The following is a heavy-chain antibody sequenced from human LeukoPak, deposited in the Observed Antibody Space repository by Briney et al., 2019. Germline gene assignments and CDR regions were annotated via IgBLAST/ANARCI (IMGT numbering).Heavy chain of an antibody. J-gene: IGHJ4*02. CDR3: ARDQEGFDY. CDR2: IYPRDGST. CDR1: GYSFTSNY. Sequence: ASVKVSCKASGYSFTSNYIHWVRQAPGQGLEWMGMIYPRDGSTSYAQRFQDRVTVTRDTSTSTVRMELSGLRSEDTAVYYCARDQEGFDYWGQGTLVTVSS. V-gene: IGHV1-46*01.